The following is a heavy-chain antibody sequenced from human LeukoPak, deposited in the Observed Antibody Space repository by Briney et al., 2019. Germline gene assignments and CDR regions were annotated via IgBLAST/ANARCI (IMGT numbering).Heavy chain of an antibody. CDR3: AKVGSYDILTGYYEKYYYYGMDV. V-gene: IGHV3-30*18. CDR1: GFTFSSYG. D-gene: IGHD3-9*01. CDR2: ISYDGSNK. Sequence: GRSLRLSCAASGFTFSSYGMHWVRQAPGKGLEWVAVISYDGSNKYYADSVKGRFTISRDNSKNTLYLQMNSLRAEDTAVYYCAKVGSYDILTGYYEKYYYYGMDVWGQGTTVTVSS. J-gene: IGHJ6*02.